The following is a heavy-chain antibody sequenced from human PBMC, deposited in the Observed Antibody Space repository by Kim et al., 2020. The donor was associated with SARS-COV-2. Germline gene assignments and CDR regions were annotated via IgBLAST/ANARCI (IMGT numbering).Heavy chain of an antibody. D-gene: IGHD6-6*01. CDR2: MYSDGST. V-gene: IGHV3-66*02. Sequence: GGSLRLSCAASGFTVSSNYMSWVRQAAGKGLEWVSVMYSDGSTYYADSVKGRFTISRDNFKNTLYLQINSLRTEDTAVYYCARGPAPSTSTGHLVDWGQGTLVTVSS. J-gene: IGHJ4*02. CDR3: ARGPAPSTSTGHLVD. CDR1: GFTVSSNY.